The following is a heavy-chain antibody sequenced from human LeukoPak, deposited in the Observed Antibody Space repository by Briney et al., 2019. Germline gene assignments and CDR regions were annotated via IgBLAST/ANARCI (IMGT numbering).Heavy chain of an antibody. Sequence: PGGSLRLSCTASGFIFSKYWMTWLRQAPGKGLEWVANIRQDGGDIHYVDSVKGRFTISRDNSKNSLFVQMNSLRAEDTAVYYCAREVGGTGIATVSDPDSDYYYYMDVWGKGTTVTVSS. V-gene: IGHV3-7*01. CDR2: IRQDGGDI. J-gene: IGHJ6*03. CDR3: AREVGGTGIATVSDPDSDYYYYMDV. CDR1: GFIFSKYW. D-gene: IGHD4-11*01.